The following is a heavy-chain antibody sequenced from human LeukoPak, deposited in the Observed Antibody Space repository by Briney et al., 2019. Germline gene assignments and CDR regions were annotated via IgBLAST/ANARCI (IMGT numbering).Heavy chain of an antibody. Sequence: HSGGSLRLSCAASGFTVSSNYMTWVRQAPGKGLEWVSVLYSGGTTYYADSVKGRFTISRDNSKNTLYLQMNSLRAEDTAVYYCARAPRVVHFDYWGQGTLVTVSS. J-gene: IGHJ4*02. CDR1: GFTVSSNY. CDR3: ARAPRVVHFDY. CDR2: LYSGGTT. D-gene: IGHD4-23*01. V-gene: IGHV3-53*01.